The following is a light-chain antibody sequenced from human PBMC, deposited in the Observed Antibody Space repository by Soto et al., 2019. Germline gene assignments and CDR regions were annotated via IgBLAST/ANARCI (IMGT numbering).Light chain of an antibody. CDR3: SSYAGTPFV. J-gene: IGLJ1*01. CDR1: SSDVGRYNY. V-gene: IGLV2-8*01. Sequence: QSVLTQPPSASGPPGQSVTISCTGTSSDVGRYNYVSWYQQHPGKAPKLMISEVNKRASGVPDRFSGSKSGNTASLTVSGLQAEDEADYYCSSYAGTPFVFGTGTKVTVL. CDR2: EVN.